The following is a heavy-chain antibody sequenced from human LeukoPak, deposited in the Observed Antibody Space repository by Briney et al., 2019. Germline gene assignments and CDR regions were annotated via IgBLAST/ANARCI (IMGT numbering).Heavy chain of an antibody. CDR1: GFTFSDYY. CDR2: ISSSGSTI. D-gene: IGHD3-3*01. CDR3: AKDVRSEGHFGYYYYGMDV. Sequence: SGGSLRLSCAASGFTFSDYYMSWIRQAPGKGLEWVSYISSSGSTIYYADSVKGRFTISRDNSKNTLYLQMNSLRAEDTAVYYCAKDVRSEGHFGYYYYGMDVWGQGTTVTVSS. J-gene: IGHJ6*02. V-gene: IGHV3-11*04.